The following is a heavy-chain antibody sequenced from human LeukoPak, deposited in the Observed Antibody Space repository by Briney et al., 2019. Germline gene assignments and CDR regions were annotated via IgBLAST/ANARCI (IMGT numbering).Heavy chain of an antibody. Sequence: GESLKISCQGSGYSFTSYWIGWVRQMPGKGLEWMGIIYPGDSDTRYSPSSQGQVTISADKSISTAYLQWSSLKASDTAMYYCARWSYYYDSSGYYGFGWYFDLWGRGTLVTVSS. J-gene: IGHJ2*01. CDR1: GYSFTSYW. V-gene: IGHV5-51*01. CDR3: ARWSYYYDSSGYYGFGWYFDL. CDR2: IYPGDSDT. D-gene: IGHD3-22*01.